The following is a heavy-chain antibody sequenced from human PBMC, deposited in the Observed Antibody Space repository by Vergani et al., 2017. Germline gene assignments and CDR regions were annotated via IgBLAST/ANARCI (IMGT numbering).Heavy chain of an antibody. D-gene: IGHD3-16*01. CDR2: ISSSSSTI. J-gene: IGHJ4*02. V-gene: IGHV3-48*04. CDR3: AREDVSFDY. Sequence: EVQLVESGGGLVQPGGSLRLSCAASGFTFSSYSMNWVRQAPGKGLEWVSYISSSSSTIYYADSVKGRFTISRDNAKNSLYLQMNSLRAEDTAVYYCAREDVSFDYWGQGTLVTVSS. CDR1: GFTFSSYS.